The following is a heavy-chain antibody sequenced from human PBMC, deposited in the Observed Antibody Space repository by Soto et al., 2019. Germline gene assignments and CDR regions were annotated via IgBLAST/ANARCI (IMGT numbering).Heavy chain of an antibody. D-gene: IGHD3-22*01. CDR2: IIPIFGTA. V-gene: IGHV1-69*12. CDR3: ARDRGPSSGYYPYWFDP. Sequence: QVQLVQSGAEVKKPGSSVKVSCKASGGTFSSYAITWVRQAPGQGLEWMGGIIPIFGTANYAQKFQGRVTITADESTSTAYIELSSLRSEDTAVYCCARDRGPSSGYYPYWFDPWGQGTLVTVSS. J-gene: IGHJ5*02. CDR1: GGTFSSYA.